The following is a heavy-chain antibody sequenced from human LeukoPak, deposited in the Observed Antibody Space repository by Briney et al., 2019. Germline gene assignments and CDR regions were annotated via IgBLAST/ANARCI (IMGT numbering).Heavy chain of an antibody. CDR3: VRGGSSSGYDY. CDR2: ISRNNVNT. CDR1: GYTFSSYD. D-gene: IGHD3-22*01. V-gene: IGHV1-18*01. Sequence: ASVKVSCKASGYTFSSYDITWVRQAPGQGLEWMGWISRNNVNTNYAQKLQGRVTLTTDTSTSTAYMEQRSLRSDDTAVYYCVRGGSSSGYDYWGQGTLVTVSS. J-gene: IGHJ4*02.